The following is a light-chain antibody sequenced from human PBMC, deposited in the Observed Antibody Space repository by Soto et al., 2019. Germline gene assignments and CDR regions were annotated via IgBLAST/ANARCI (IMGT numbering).Light chain of an antibody. CDR1: SSDVGNYNL. Sequence: QSVLTQPASVSGSPGQSITISCTGTSSDVGNYNLVSWYQQHPGKAPQLMIYEFSKRPSGVSNRFSGSKSGNTASLTISGLQAEDEADYYCCSYAGSSTYVFGTGTKVTVL. CDR2: EFS. V-gene: IGLV2-23*02. J-gene: IGLJ1*01. CDR3: CSYAGSSTYV.